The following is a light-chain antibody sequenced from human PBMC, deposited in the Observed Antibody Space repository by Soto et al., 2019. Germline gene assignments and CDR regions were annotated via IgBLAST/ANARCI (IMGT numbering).Light chain of an antibody. CDR1: QSASTRY. CDR2: DTS. V-gene: IGKV3-20*01. Sequence: EIVLTQSPSTLSLSPGERATLSCRASQSASTRYSVWYQQKPGQAPRLLIYDTSRRATGTPDRFSGSGSGTDFTLTISRLEPEDFAVYYCQQYVSSQWTFGPGTRVEIK. CDR3: QQYVSSQWT. J-gene: IGKJ1*01.